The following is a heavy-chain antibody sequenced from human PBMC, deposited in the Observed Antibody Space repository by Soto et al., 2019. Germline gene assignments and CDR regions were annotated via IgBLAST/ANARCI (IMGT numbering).Heavy chain of an antibody. CDR3: ARGFPLGFDP. CDR1: GYTFTSYA. V-gene: IGHV1-3*05. D-gene: IGHD3-3*01. Sequence: QVQLVQSGAEKKKPGASVKVSCKASGYTFTSYAIDWVRQAPGQRLEWMGWINAGNGNTKYSQKFQGRVTITRDTSASTAYMELSSLRSEDTAVYHCARGFPLGFDPWGQGTLVTVSS. CDR2: INAGNGNT. J-gene: IGHJ5*02.